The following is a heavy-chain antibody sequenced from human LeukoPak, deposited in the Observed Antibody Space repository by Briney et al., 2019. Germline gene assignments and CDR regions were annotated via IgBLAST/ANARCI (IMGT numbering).Heavy chain of an antibody. J-gene: IGHJ4*02. Sequence: SETLSLTCTVSGGSISSYYWSWIRQPAGKGLEWIGRIYTSGSTDYNPSLKSRVTMSVDTSKNQFSLKLSSVTAADTAMYYCARVHYSNYHFDYWGQGTLVTVSS. CDR1: GGSISSYY. V-gene: IGHV4-4*07. CDR2: IYTSGST. CDR3: ARVHYSNYHFDY. D-gene: IGHD4-11*01.